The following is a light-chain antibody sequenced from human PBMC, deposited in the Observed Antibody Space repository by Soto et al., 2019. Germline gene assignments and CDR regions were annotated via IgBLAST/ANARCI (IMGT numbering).Light chain of an antibody. V-gene: IGLV2-14*01. CDR1: SSDIGGYNY. J-gene: IGLJ2*01. CDR3: SSYSGSTTHIL. CDR2: DVT. Sequence: QSALTQPASVSGSPGQSITISCTGSSSDIGGYNYVSWYQQHPGKAPKLIIYDVTNRPSGLSYRFSASKSGSTASLTISGLQPEDEADYSCSSYSGSTTHILFGGGTKLTVL.